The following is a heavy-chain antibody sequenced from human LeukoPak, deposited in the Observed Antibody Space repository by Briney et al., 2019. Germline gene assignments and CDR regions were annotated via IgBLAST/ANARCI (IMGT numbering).Heavy chain of an antibody. D-gene: IGHD3-3*01. V-gene: IGHV4-38-2*02. CDR1: GYSISSGYY. J-gene: IGHJ3*02. CDR2: IYHSGST. Sequence: LETLSLTCTVSGYSISSGYYWGWIRQPPGKGLEWIGNIYHSGSTYSNPSLKSRVIISVDTSKNQFSLKLSSVTAADTAVYWCARGAFGVLFSAFDIWGQGTMVTVSS. CDR3: ARGAFGVLFSAFDI.